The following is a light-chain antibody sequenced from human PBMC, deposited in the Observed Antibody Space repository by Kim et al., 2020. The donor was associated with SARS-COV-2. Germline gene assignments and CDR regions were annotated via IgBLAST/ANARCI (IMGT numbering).Light chain of an antibody. CDR1: SGHSTYA. J-gene: IGLJ2*01. CDR2: LNSDGSH. CDR3: QTWDSGIGV. V-gene: IGLV4-69*01. Sequence: QLVLTQSPSASASLGASVKLICTLTSGHSTYAIAWHQQQPEKGPRYLMKLNSDGSHNKGDGIPDRFSGSSSGTVRYLTISSLQSEDEADYYCQTWDSGIGVFAGGTQLTVL.